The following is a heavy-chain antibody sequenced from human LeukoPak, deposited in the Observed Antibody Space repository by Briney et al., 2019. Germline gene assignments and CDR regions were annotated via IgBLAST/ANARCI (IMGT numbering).Heavy chain of an antibody. J-gene: IGHJ4*02. CDR1: GFTFSSYG. CDR2: IRYDGSNK. CDR3: AKDRGWLRNIMEGGYFDY. V-gene: IGHV3-30*02. D-gene: IGHD5-12*01. Sequence: GGSLRLSCAASGFTFSSYGMHWVRQAPGKGLEWVAFIRYDGSNKYYADSVKGRFTISRDNSKNTLYLQMNSLRAEDTAVYYCAKDRGWLRNIMEGGYFDYWAQGTLVTVSS.